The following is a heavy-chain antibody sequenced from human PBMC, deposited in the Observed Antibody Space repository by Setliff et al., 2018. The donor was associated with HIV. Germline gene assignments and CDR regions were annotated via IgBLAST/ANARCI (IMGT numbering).Heavy chain of an antibody. Sequence: PSETLSLTCTVSGGSISSYYWSWIRQPPGKGLEWIGYIYYSGSTNYNPSLKSRVTISVDTSKNQFSLKLSSVTAADTAVYYCARAGYKGDLDYWGQGTLVTVSS. CDR1: GGSISSYY. D-gene: IGHD3-16*01. CDR2: IYYSGST. J-gene: IGHJ4*02. CDR3: ARAGYKGDLDY. V-gene: IGHV4-59*01.